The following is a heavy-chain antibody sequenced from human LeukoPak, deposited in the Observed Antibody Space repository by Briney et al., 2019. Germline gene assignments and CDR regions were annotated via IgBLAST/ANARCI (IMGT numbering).Heavy chain of an antibody. Sequence: SETLSLTCTVSGGSISNNFWVWIRQPAGKGLEWIGRIHTSGSTIYNPSLKSRVTMSVDTSKNQFSLNLSSVTAADTAVYYCARDKPGDHVSKPTARFKDWGQGILVTVSS. CDR2: IHTSGST. D-gene: IGHD2-2*01. CDR1: GGSISNNF. CDR3: ARDKPGDHVSKPTARFKD. V-gene: IGHV4-4*07. J-gene: IGHJ4*02.